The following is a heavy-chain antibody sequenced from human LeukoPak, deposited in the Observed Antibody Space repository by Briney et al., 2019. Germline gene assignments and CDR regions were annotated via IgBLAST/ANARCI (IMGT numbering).Heavy chain of an antibody. CDR2: IKQDGSEK. J-gene: IGHJ3*02. CDR1: GFTFSSYW. D-gene: IGHD6-13*01. CDR3: ASKGIAAAGLPGGDAFDI. Sequence: GGSLRLSCAASGFTFSSYWMSWVRQAPGKGLEWVANIKQDGSEKYYVDSVKGRFTISRDNAKNSLYLQMNSLRAEDTAVYYCASKGIAAAGLPGGDAFDIWGQGTMVTVSS. V-gene: IGHV3-7*01.